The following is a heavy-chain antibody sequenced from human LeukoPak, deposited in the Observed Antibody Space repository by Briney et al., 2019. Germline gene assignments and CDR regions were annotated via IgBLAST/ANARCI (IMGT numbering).Heavy chain of an antibody. J-gene: IGHJ5*02. CDR3: ARELNGLDP. CDR1: GFTFSSYW. V-gene: IGHV3-7*01. Sequence: GGSLRLSCAASGFTFSSYWMGWVRQAPGKGLEWVANIKQDGSEKYYVDSVKGRFTISRDNAKNSLYLQMNRLRAEDTAVYSCARELNGLDPWGQGTLVTVSS. D-gene: IGHD2-8*01. CDR2: IKQDGSEK.